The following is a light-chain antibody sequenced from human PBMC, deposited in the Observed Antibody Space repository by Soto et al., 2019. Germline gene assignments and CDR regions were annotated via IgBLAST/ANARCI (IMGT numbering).Light chain of an antibody. Sequence: EIVMTQSQATLSVSPGERAALSCRASQSVSSSYLAWYQQKPGQAPRLLIYGASSRATGIPDRFSGSGSGTDFTLTISRLEPEDFAVYYCQQYGSSPRTFGQVGLLEIK. CDR3: QQYGSSPRT. J-gene: IGKJ5*01. V-gene: IGKV3-20*01. CDR1: QSVSSSY. CDR2: GAS.